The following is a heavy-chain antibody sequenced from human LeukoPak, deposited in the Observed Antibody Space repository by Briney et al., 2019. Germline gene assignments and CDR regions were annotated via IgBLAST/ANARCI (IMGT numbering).Heavy chain of an antibody. J-gene: IGHJ3*02. D-gene: IGHD6-19*01. CDR2: MNPNSGNT. Sequence: ASVKVSCKASGYTFTSYDINWVRQATGQGLEWMGWMNPNSGNTGYAQKFQGRVTMTRNTSISTAYMELSSLRSEDTAVYYCASRIAVAGTTSGAFDIWGQGTMVTVSS. CDR3: ASRIAVAGTTSGAFDI. CDR1: GYTFTSYD. V-gene: IGHV1-8*01.